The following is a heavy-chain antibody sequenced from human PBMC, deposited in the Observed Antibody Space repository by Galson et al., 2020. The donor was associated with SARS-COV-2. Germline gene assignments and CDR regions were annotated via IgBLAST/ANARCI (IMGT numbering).Heavy chain of an antibody. V-gene: IGHV4-38-2*02. J-gene: IGHJ3*02. CDR3: ARDLLRNHVEGLTNGAFDI. CDR1: GDSISSDYY. Sequence: SETLSLTCSVSGDSISSDYYWGWIRQPPGKGLDWIGSISYRGNTYFNRTLRSRVTISLDMSQKQLSLKLTAVTAAYTAVYYCARDLLRNHVEGLTNGAFDIWGQGTVVTVSS. CDR2: ISYRGNT. D-gene: IGHD2-8*01.